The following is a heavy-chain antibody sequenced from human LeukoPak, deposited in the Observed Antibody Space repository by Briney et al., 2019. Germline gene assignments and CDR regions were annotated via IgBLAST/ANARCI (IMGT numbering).Heavy chain of an antibody. Sequence: ASVKVSCKASGYTFTGYYIHWVRQAPGQGLEWMGWINPNSGGTNYAQKFQGRVTMTRDTSISTAYMELSRLRSDDTAVYYCARIKGSYRHFDYWGQGTLVPVSS. CDR1: GYTFTGYY. D-gene: IGHD3-16*02. CDR3: ARIKGSYRHFDY. J-gene: IGHJ4*02. CDR2: INPNSGGT. V-gene: IGHV1-2*02.